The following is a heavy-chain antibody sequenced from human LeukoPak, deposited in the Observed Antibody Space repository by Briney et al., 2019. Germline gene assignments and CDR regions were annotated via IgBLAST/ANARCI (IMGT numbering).Heavy chain of an antibody. D-gene: IGHD3-10*01. V-gene: IGHV3-9*03. CDR2: ISWNSGSI. CDR1: GFTFSNYW. J-gene: IGHJ3*02. CDR3: AKDMVPYYGGGLSAFDI. Sequence: GGSLRLSCAASGFTFSNYWMHWVRQAPGKGLEWVSGISWNSGSIGYADSVKGRFTISRDNAKNSLYLQMNSLRAEDMALYYCAKDMVPYYGGGLSAFDIWGQGTMVTVSS.